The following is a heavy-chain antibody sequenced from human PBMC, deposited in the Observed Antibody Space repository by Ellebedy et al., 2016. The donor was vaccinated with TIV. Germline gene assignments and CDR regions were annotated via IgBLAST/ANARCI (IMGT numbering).Heavy chain of an antibody. CDR3: ARRGSVAGNPIFDY. J-gene: IGHJ4*02. CDR1: GGSISTTGHY. CDR2: IYYRGNT. V-gene: IGHV4-39*01. Sequence: GSLRLSXTVSGGSISTTGHYWGWIRQPPGKGLEWIGSIYYRGNTYHKPSLQGRVTFSVDTSKNQFSLKLTSVTAADSAVYYCARRGSVAGNPIFDYWGQGTLVTVSS. D-gene: IGHD6-19*01.